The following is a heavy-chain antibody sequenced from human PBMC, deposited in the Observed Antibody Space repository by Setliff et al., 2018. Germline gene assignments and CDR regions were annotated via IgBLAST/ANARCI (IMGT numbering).Heavy chain of an antibody. V-gene: IGHV3-53*01. Sequence: ASVKVSCKASGYTFTFSAYSLMWVRQAPGKGLEWVSGIVQGGSTIYADSVRGRFTMSRDNSKSSVFLQMTGLRVEDTAMYYCAKDRVNDGVWDLDSWGQGILVTVSS. D-gene: IGHD2-8*01. CDR3: AKDRVNDGVWDLDS. CDR1: GYTFTFSAY. CDR2: IVQGGST. J-gene: IGHJ4*02.